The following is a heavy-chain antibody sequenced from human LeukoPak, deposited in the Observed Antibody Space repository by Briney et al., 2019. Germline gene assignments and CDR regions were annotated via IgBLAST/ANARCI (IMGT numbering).Heavy chain of an antibody. CDR3: VRIPNSANFPNWFDP. D-gene: IGHD4/OR15-4a*01. CDR2: ISGKSNNI. CDR1: GFTFSNYK. J-gene: IGHJ5*02. V-gene: IGHV3-21*01. Sequence: PGGSLRLSCAASGFTFSNYKMNWVRRAPGKGVEWVSSISGKSNNIYYADSLKRRFTISRHNTKNSLYLQMNSLRAEDTAMYYCVRIPNSANFPNWFDPWGQGTLVTVSS.